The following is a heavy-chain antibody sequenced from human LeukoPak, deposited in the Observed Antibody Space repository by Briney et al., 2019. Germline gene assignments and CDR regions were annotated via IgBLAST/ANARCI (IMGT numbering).Heavy chain of an antibody. CDR1: GYPFTDYY. J-gene: IGHJ4*02. Sequence: ASVKVSCKASGYPFTDYYIHWVRQAPGQGLEWMGWINPNSGGTNYAQKFQGRVTMTRDTSISTAYMELSRLRSDDTAVYYCARADGGFDYWGQGTLVTVSS. V-gene: IGHV1-2*02. CDR2: INPNSGGT. D-gene: IGHD5-24*01. CDR3: ARADGGFDY.